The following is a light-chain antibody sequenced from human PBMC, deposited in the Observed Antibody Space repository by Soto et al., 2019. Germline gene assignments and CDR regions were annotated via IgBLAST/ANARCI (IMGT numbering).Light chain of an antibody. Sequence: EIVLTQSPGTLSLSPGERATLSCRATQSVASGYFAWYQQKPGQAPRLLIYGASTRATGIPDRFSGSGSGTDFTLTISRLEPEDFAVYYCQPYGSSRTFGQGTKVEIK. V-gene: IGKV3-20*01. CDR1: QSVASGY. CDR3: QPYGSSRT. J-gene: IGKJ1*01. CDR2: GAS.